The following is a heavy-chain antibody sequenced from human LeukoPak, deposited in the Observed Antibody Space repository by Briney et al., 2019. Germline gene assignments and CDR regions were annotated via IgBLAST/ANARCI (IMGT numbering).Heavy chain of an antibody. D-gene: IGHD6-6*01. Sequence: SETLSLTCAVYGGSFSGYYWSWIRQPPGKGLEWIGEINYSGSTNYNPSLKSRVTISVDTSKNQFSLKLSSVTAADTAVYYCARRIALRRKFDYWGQGTLVTVSS. CDR3: ARRIALRRKFDY. CDR2: INYSGST. V-gene: IGHV4-34*01. CDR1: GGSFSGYY. J-gene: IGHJ4*02.